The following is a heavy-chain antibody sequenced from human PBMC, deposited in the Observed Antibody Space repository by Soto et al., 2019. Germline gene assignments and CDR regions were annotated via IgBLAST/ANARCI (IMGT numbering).Heavy chain of an antibody. CDR3: ARVRGRLLRFDP. J-gene: IGHJ5*02. CDR1: GGXFSGYY. Sequence: SETLSLTCAVYGGXFSGYYWSWIRQPPGKGLEWIGEINHSGSTNYNPSLKSRVTISVDTSKNQFSLKLSSVTAADTAVYYCARVRGRLLRFDPWGQGTLVTVSS. D-gene: IGHD2-15*01. V-gene: IGHV4-34*01. CDR2: INHSGST.